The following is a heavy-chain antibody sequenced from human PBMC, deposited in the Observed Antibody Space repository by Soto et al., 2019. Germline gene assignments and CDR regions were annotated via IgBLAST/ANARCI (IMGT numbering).Heavy chain of an antibody. V-gene: IGHV6-1*01. D-gene: IGHD6-6*01. CDR1: GDSVSSNRAA. CDR2: AYYRSKWYN. CDR3: ARTHEGAAPDY. Sequence: SPTLSLTCAISGDSVSSNRAAWNWIGQSPSRGLEWLGRAYYRSKWYNDYAVSVKSRITINPDTSKNQFSLQLNSVTPEDTAVYYCARTHEGAAPDYWGQGTLVTVSS. J-gene: IGHJ4*02.